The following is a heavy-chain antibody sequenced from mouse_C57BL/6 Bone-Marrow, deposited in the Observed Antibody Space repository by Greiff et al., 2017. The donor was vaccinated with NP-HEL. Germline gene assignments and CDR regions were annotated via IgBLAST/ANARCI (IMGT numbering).Heavy chain of an antibody. CDR3: ASSMVTRRGYWDFDV. CDR2: IDPANGNT. V-gene: IGHV14-3*01. Sequence: EVQLQQSVAELVRPGASVKLSCTASGFNIKNTYMHWVKQRPEQGLEWIGRIDPANGNTKYAPKFQGKATITADTSSNTAYLQLSSLTSEDTAIYYCASSMVTRRGYWDFDVWGTGTTVTVSS. D-gene: IGHD2-2*01. CDR1: GFNIKNTY. J-gene: IGHJ1*03.